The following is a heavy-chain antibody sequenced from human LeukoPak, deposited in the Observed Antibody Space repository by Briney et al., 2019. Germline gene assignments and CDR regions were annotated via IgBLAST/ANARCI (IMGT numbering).Heavy chain of an antibody. D-gene: IGHD2-15*01. Sequence: GASVKVSCKASGYTFTCYYMHWVRQAPGQGLEWMGWINPNSGGTNYAQKFQGRVTMTRDMSTSTVYMELRSLRSEDTAVYYCAKTVVAATPWFDRWGQGTLVTVSS. V-gene: IGHV1-2*02. CDR3: AKTVVAATPWFDR. J-gene: IGHJ5*02. CDR2: INPNSGGT. CDR1: GYTFTCYY.